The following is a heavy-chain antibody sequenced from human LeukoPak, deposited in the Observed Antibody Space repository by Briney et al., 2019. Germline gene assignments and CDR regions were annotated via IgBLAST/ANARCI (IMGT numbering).Heavy chain of an antibody. CDR2: INHSGST. CDR3: ARGTRILRYCSGGSCPVNWFDP. V-gene: IGHV4-34*01. J-gene: IGHJ5*02. D-gene: IGHD2-15*01. Sequence: PSETLFLTCAVYGGSFSGYYWSWIRQPPGKGLEWIGEINHSGSTNHNPSLKSRVTISVDTSKNQFSLKLSSVTAADTAVYYCARGTRILRYCSGGSCPVNWFDPWGQGTLVTVSS. CDR1: GGSFSGYY.